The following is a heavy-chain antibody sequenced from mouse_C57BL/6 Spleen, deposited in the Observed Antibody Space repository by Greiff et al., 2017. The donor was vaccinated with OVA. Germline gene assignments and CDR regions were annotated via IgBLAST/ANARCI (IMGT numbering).Heavy chain of an antibody. CDR1: GYSFTDYN. D-gene: IGHD1-1*01. J-gene: IGHJ4*01. Sequence: VQLKESGPELVKPGASVKISCKASGYSFTDYNMNWVKQSNGKSLEWIGVINPNYGTTSYNQKFKGKATLTVDQSSSTAYMQLNSLTSEDSAVYYCARDSVGGSSYDAMDYWGQGTSVTVSS. CDR3: ARDSVGGSSYDAMDY. V-gene: IGHV1-39*01. CDR2: INPNYGTT.